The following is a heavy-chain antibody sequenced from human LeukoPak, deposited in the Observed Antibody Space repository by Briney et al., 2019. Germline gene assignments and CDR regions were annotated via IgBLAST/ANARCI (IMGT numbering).Heavy chain of an antibody. V-gene: IGHV3-21*01. CDR3: ARLPSTSYCSGGSCYYYYGMDV. Sequence: PGGSLRLSCAAPGFTFSSYSMNWVRQAPGKGLEWVSSISSSSSYIYYADSVKGRFTVSRDNAKNSLYLQMNSLRAEDTAVYYCARLPSTSYCSGGSCYYYYGMDVWGQGTTVTVSS. CDR1: GFTFSSYS. D-gene: IGHD2-15*01. J-gene: IGHJ6*02. CDR2: ISSSSSYI.